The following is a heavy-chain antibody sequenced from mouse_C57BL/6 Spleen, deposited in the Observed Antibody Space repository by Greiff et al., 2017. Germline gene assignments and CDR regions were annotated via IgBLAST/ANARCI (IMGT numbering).Heavy chain of an antibody. CDR3: ARSITGTGAMDY. CDR1: GYAFSSSW. V-gene: IGHV1-82*01. CDR2: IYPGDGDT. J-gene: IGHJ4*01. D-gene: IGHD4-1*01. Sequence: VMLVESGPELVKPGASVKISCKASGYAFSSSWMNWVKQRPGKGLEWIGRIYPGDGDTNYNGKFKGKATLTADKSSSTAYMQLSSLTSEDSAVYFCARSITGTGAMDYWGQGTSVTVSS.